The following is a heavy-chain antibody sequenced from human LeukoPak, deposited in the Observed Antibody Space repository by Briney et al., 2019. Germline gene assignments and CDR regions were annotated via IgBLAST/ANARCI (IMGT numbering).Heavy chain of an antibody. J-gene: IGHJ4*02. Sequence: QPGGSLRLSCVASGFTFSNYAVSWVRQAPGKGLEWVANIKQDGSEKYYVDSVKGRFTISRDNAKNSLYLQMNSLRAEDTAVYYCASPLFNDFWSGYYTDYWGQGTLVTVSS. CDR1: GFTFSNYA. D-gene: IGHD3-3*01. CDR3: ASPLFNDFWSGYYTDY. V-gene: IGHV3-7*01. CDR2: IKQDGSEK.